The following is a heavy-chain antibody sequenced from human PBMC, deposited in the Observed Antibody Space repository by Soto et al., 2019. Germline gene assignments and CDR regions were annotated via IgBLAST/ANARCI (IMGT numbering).Heavy chain of an antibody. CDR1: GGTFSSYA. Sequence: QVQLVQSGAEVEKRGSSVKVSCKASGGTFSSYAINWVRQAPGQGLEWMGGIIPIFATADYAQKFQGRVTITADESTSTAYMELSSLRSEDTAVYYCAHCLLGVNYYYGMDVWGQGTTVTVSS. V-gene: IGHV1-69*12. CDR2: IIPIFATA. D-gene: IGHD3-16*01. CDR3: AHCLLGVNYYYGMDV. J-gene: IGHJ6*02.